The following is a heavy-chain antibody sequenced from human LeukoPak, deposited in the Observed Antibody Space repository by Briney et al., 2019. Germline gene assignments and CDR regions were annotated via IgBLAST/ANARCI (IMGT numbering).Heavy chain of an antibody. J-gene: IGHJ4*02. D-gene: IGHD6-19*01. CDR1: GGSMSSYY. CDR2: IYYSGST. V-gene: IGHV4-59*08. Sequence: SETLSLTCTVSGGSMSSYYWSWIRQPPGKGLEWIGYIYYSGSTNYNPSLKSRVTISVDTSKSQFSLKLSSVTAADTAVYYCARHGGWLAGARNWGQGTLVTVSS. CDR3: ARHGGWLAGARN.